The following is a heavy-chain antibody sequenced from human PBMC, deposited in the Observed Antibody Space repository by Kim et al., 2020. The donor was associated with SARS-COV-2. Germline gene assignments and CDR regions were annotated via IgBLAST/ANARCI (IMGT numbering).Heavy chain of an antibody. Sequence: SETLSLTCTVSAGSLMSTTYYWAWVRQPPGKGLEWIGSLSPSVDTYYSPALRGRISMSVDKSRNQFSLKLNSVTATDTALYFCAKHRGSGWHGGYYFDSWRRDALVTVSS. V-gene: IGHV4-39*01. CDR2: LSPSVDT. CDR1: AGSLMSTTYY. J-gene: IGHJ4*02. CDR3: AKHRGSGWHGGYYFDS. D-gene: IGHD6-19*01.